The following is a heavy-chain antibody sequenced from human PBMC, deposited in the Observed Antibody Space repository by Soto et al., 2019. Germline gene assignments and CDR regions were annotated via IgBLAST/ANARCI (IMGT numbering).Heavy chain of an antibody. CDR2: INAGNGNT. CDR1: GYTFTSYA. D-gene: IGHD3-22*01. V-gene: IGHV1-3*05. CDR3: ARGSGYYYWDDY. J-gene: IGHJ4*02. Sequence: QVQLVQSGAEEKKPGASVNVSCKASGYTFTSYAMHWVRQAPGQRLEWMGWINAGNGNTKYSQKFQGRVTITRDTSASTAYMELSSLRSEDTAVYYCARGSGYYYWDDYWGQGTLVTVSS.